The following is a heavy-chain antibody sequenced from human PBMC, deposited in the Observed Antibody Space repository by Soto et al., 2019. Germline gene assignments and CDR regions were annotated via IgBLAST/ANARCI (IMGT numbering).Heavy chain of an antibody. V-gene: IGHV3-30*03. CDR1: GFIFSNNG. J-gene: IGHJ6*02. D-gene: IGHD1-7*01. Sequence: QAGGSLRLSCVGSGFIFSNNGMHWVRQAPGKGLEWVAFMSYDGSDTFYADSVKGRFTISRDNSKNTLFLHMSNLRAEDTAVYYCARDRGEGLELRPHYYYYDGMDVWGQGTTVTVSS. CDR3: ARDRGEGLELRPHYYYYDGMDV. CDR2: MSYDGSDT.